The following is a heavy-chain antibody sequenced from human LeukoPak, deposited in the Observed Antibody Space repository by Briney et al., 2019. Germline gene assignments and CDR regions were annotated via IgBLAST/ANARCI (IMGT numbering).Heavy chain of an antibody. J-gene: IGHJ4*02. CDR3: ARSPGGDSGGYYYSDY. V-gene: IGHV1-8*01. D-gene: IGHD3-22*01. CDR2: MNPNSGNT. CDR1: GYTFTSYD. Sequence: ASVKVSCKASGYTFTSYDINWVRQATGQGLEWMGWMNPNSGNTGYAQKFQGRVTMTRNTSISTAYMELSSLISDDTAVYYCARSPGGDSGGYYYSDYWGQGTLVTVSS.